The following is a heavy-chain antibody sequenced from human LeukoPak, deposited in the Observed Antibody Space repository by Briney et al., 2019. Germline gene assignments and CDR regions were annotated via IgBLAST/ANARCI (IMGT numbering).Heavy chain of an antibody. CDR2: IYTSGST. CDR3: ARGDCSSTSCPFDY. D-gene: IGHD2-2*01. V-gene: IGHV4-61*02. J-gene: IGHJ4*02. CDR1: GGSISSGSYY. Sequence: SETLSLTCTVSGGSISSGSYYWSWLRQPAGKGLEWIGRIYTSGSTNYNPSLKSRVTISVDTSKNQFSLKLSSVTAADTAVYYCARGDCSSTSCPFDYWGQGTLVTVSS.